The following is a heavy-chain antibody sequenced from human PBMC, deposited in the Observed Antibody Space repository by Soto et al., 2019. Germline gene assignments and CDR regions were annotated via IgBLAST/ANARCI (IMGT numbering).Heavy chain of an antibody. V-gene: IGHV3-66*01. CDR2: IYSGGST. Sequence: GGSLRLSCAASGFTVSSNYMSWVRQAPGKGLEWVSVIYSGGSTYYADSVKGRFTISRDNSKNTLYLQMNSLRAEDTAVYYCAREISGWYGEYFQHWGQGTLVTVSS. CDR1: GFTVSSNY. J-gene: IGHJ1*01. D-gene: IGHD6-19*01. CDR3: AREISGWYGEYFQH.